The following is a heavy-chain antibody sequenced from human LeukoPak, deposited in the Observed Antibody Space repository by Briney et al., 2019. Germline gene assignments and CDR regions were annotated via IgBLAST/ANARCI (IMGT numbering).Heavy chain of an antibody. V-gene: IGHV3-20*04. CDR3: ARGGWFGELLFDY. J-gene: IGHJ4*02. Sequence: GGSLTLSRAAYGFTLDYYCMSWVRQAPGKGLEWVSGINWNGGRTGYADSVKGRFTISRDNAKNSLYLQMNSLRDEDTALYYCARGGWFGELLFDYWGQGTLVTVPS. CDR2: INWNGGRT. CDR1: GFTLDYYC. D-gene: IGHD3-10*01.